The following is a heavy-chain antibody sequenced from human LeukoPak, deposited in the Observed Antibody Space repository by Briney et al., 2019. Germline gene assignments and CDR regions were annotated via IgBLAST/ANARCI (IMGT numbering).Heavy chain of an antibody. V-gene: IGHV4-34*01. CDR1: GGSFSYYY. D-gene: IGHD5-18*01. Sequence: SETLSLTCAVYGGSFSYYYWSWIRQPPGKGPEWIGEINHSGITNYNPSLKSRVTISADTSKNQFSLKLTSVAAADTAVYYCARAGYGTIDYWGQGTLVTVSS. J-gene: IGHJ4*02. CDR2: INHSGIT. CDR3: ARAGYGTIDY.